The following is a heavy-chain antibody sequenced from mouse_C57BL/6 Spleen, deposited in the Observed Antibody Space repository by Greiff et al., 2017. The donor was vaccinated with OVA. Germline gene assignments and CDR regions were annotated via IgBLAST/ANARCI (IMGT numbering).Heavy chain of an antibody. CDR3: ALYGSSDAMDY. J-gene: IGHJ4*01. V-gene: IGHV1-64*01. D-gene: IGHD1-1*01. CDR2: IHPNSGST. Sequence: QVQLQQPGAELVKPGASVKLSCKASGYTFTSYWMHWVKQRPGQGLEWIGMIHPNSGSTNYNEKFKSKATLTVDKSSSTAYMQLSSLTSEDSAVYYCALYGSSDAMDYWGQGTSVTVSS. CDR1: GYTFTSYW.